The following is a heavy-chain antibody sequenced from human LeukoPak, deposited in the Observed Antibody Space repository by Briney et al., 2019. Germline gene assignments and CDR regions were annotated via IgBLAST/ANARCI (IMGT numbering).Heavy chain of an antibody. CDR1: GFTFSNND. J-gene: IGHJ4*02. CDR3: TRRGSYFGGFDY. D-gene: IGHD1-26*01. Sequence: GGSLRLSCAASGFTFSNNDMSWVRQAPGKGLEWVSAISGSGDNTNYGDSVKGRSTISRDNAKNRLFLQMNSLRVEDTAIYYCTRRGSYFGGFDYWGQGTLVSVPS. CDR2: ISGSGDNT. V-gene: IGHV3-23*01.